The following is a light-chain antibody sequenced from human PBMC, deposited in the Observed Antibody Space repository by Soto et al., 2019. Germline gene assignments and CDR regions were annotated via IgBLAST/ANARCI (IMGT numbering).Light chain of an antibody. V-gene: IGKV4-1*01. J-gene: IGKJ5*01. Sequence: VMVQSPESLAVSLGGRAAINCRSSQRVLSSSNNLNYLAWYQQQPGQPPKLLIYAASSLQSGVPSRFSGSGAGTDFTLTISSLQPEDFATYYCQQRYRTPITFGQGTRLEIK. CDR2: AAS. CDR3: QQRYRTPIT. CDR1: QRVLSSSNNLNY.